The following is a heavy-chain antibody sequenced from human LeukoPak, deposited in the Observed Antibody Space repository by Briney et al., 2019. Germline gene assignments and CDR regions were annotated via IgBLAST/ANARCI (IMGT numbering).Heavy chain of an antibody. D-gene: IGHD6-19*01. CDR2: INPNSGGT. Sequence: VASVKVSCKATGYTFTGYYMHWVRQAPGQGLEWMGWINPNSGGTNYAQKFQGRVTMTRDTSISTAYMELSRLRSDDTAVYYCARDLGQWLVVYYFDYWGQGTLVTVSS. J-gene: IGHJ4*02. CDR1: GYTFTGYY. V-gene: IGHV1-2*02. CDR3: ARDLGQWLVVYYFDY.